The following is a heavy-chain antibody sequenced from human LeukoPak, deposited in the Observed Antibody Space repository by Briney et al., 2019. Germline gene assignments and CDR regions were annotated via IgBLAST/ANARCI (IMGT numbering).Heavy chain of an antibody. CDR3: ARDWRIALVRGVINVPGGMNV. Sequence: ASVKVSCKSSAYTFTTYYIHWVRQAPGPGLEWIGMIYPSTGSTYYAQRFQGRVTMTRDTSTSTVYMELGSLTSDDTAVYYCARDWRIALVRGVINVPGGMNVWGQGTTVTVSS. D-gene: IGHD3-10*01. CDR2: IYPSTGST. V-gene: IGHV1-46*01. J-gene: IGHJ6*02. CDR1: AYTFTTYY.